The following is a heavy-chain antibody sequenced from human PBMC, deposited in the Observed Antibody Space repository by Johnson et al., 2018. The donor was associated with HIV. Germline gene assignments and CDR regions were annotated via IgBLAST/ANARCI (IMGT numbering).Heavy chain of an antibody. V-gene: IGHV3-15*01. CDR1: GFTFSNAW. CDR3: TTDWYSRSWYGALDAFDI. Sequence: VQLVESGGGLVKPGGSLRLSCAASGFTFSNAWMRWVRQAPGKGLEWVGRLKSKTDGGTTDYAAPVKGRFTISRDDSKSTLYLQMNSLKTEDTAVYYCTTDWYSRSWYGALDAFDIWGEGTMVTVSS. D-gene: IGHD6-13*01. CDR2: LKSKTDGGTT. J-gene: IGHJ3*02.